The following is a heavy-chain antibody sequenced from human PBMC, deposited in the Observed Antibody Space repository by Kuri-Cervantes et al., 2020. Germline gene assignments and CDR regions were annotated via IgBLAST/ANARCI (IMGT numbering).Heavy chain of an antibody. CDR3: ARAHIVVVTHDAFDI. CDR1: GFTFSNYA. Sequence: GESLKISCAASGFTFSNYAMSWVRQAPGKVLEWVSVISASGGSTYYADSVKGRFTISRDNSKNTLYLQIDSLRAEDTAVYYCARAHIVVVTHDAFDIWGQGTMVTVSS. J-gene: IGHJ3*02. D-gene: IGHD2-21*02. CDR2: ISASGGST. V-gene: IGHV3-23*01.